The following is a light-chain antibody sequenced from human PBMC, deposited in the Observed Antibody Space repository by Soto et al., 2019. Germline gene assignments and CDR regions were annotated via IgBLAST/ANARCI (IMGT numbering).Light chain of an antibody. CDR1: QSVRSSY. CDR3: QQYGSSPWT. Sequence: EIVLTQSPGTLSLSPGERATLSCRASQSVRSSYLAWYQQKPGQTPRLVIYGASSRATGIPDRVSGSGSGTDFTLTISRLEPEDIAVYYCQQYGSSPWTFGQGTKVEIK. J-gene: IGKJ1*01. CDR2: GAS. V-gene: IGKV3-20*01.